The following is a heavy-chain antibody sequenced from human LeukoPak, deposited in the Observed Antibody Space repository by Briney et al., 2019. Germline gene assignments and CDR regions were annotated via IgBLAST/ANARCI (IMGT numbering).Heavy chain of an antibody. CDR3: ARTASSSWYNPYYFDY. Sequence: SVKVSCKASGGTFSSYAISWVRQAPGQGLEWMGRIIPIFGTANYAQKFRGRVTITTDESTSTAYMELSSLRSEDTAVYYCARTASSSWYNPYYFDYWGQGTLVTVSS. J-gene: IGHJ4*02. V-gene: IGHV1-69*05. CDR2: IIPIFGTA. D-gene: IGHD6-13*01. CDR1: GGTFSSYA.